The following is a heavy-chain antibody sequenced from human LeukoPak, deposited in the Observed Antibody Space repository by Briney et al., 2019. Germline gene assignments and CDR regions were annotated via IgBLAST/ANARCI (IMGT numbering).Heavy chain of an antibody. CDR1: GFTVSSNY. V-gene: IGHV3-53*01. CDR3: ARDRGGTFGI. Sequence: PGGSLRLSCAASGFTVSSNYMSWVRQAPGKGLEWVSVIYTGGSTYYADSVKGRFTISGDNSKNTLFLQMSSLRGEDTAVYFCARDRGGTFGIWGQGTLVTVSS. CDR2: IYTGGST. D-gene: IGHD2-15*01. J-gene: IGHJ4*02.